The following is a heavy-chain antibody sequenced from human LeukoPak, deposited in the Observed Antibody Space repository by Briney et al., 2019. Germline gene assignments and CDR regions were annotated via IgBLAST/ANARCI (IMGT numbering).Heavy chain of an antibody. CDR3: ARSHSYADYSPRAFDY. V-gene: IGHV4-59*01. CDR2: IYYSGST. D-gene: IGHD4-17*01. Sequence: SETLSLTCTVSGGSISRYYWSWIRQPPGKGLEWIGYIYYSGSTNYNPSLKSRVTISVDTSKNQFSLKLSSVTAADTAVYYCARSHSYADYSPRAFDYWGQGALVTVSS. CDR1: GGSISRYY. J-gene: IGHJ4*02.